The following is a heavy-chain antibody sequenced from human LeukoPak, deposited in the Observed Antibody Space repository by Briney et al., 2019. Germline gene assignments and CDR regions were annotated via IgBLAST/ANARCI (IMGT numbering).Heavy chain of an antibody. D-gene: IGHD3-22*01. J-gene: IGHJ3*02. CDR3: TTFMYYYDSSGYRRGAFDI. Sequence: GGSLRLSCAASGFTFSNYAMHWVRQAPGKGLQWVAFIRYDGSDKFYADSVKGRFTISRDNSKNTLYLQMNSLKTEDTAVYYCTTFMYYYDSSGYRRGAFDIWGQGTMVTVSS. CDR2: IRYDGSDK. V-gene: IGHV3-30*02. CDR1: GFTFSNYA.